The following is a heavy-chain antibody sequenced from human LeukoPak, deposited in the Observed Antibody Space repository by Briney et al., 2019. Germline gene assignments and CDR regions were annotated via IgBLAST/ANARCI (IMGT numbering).Heavy chain of an antibody. J-gene: IGHJ4*02. Sequence: PGGSLRLSCAASGFTFSNYNMNWVRQAPGKGLEWVSYISSTSSTVYYADSVKGRFTVSRDNAKNSLYLQMNSLRDEDTAMLYCARVGDGYSVNYFDYWGQGTLVTVSS. CDR1: GFTFSNYN. CDR3: ARVGDGYSVNYFDY. D-gene: IGHD5-24*01. CDR2: ISSTSSTV. V-gene: IGHV3-48*02.